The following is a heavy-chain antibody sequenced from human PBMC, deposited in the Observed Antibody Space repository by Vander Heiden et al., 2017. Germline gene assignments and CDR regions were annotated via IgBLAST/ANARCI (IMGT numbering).Heavy chain of an antibody. J-gene: IGHJ4*02. CDR1: GGSISSSSYY. V-gene: IGHV4-39*01. D-gene: IGHD2-2*03. Sequence: KPSETLSLTCTVPGGSISSSSYYWGWIRQPPGKGLEWIGSIYYSGSTYYNPSLKSRVTISVDTPKIQFSMKLRSVTAADTAVYYVARQLLDKYFDYWGEVTMVTVYS. CDR2: IYYSGST. CDR3: ARQLLDKYFDY.